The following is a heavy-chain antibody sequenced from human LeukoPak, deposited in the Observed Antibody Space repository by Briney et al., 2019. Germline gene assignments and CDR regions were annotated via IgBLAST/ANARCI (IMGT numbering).Heavy chain of an antibody. V-gene: IGHV1-69*13. Sequence: SVRVSCKASGYTFTGYYMHWVRQAPGQGLEWMGGIIPIFGTANYAQKFQGRVTITADESTSTAYMELSSLRSEDTAEYYCARHGGILWFGELLPYYYYMDVWGKGTTVTVSS. CDR2: IIPIFGTA. CDR3: ARHGGILWFGELLPYYYYMDV. J-gene: IGHJ6*03. CDR1: GYTFTGYY. D-gene: IGHD3-10*01.